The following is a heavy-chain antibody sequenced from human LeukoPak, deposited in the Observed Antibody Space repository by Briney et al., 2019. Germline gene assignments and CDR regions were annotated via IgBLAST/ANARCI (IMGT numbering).Heavy chain of an antibody. D-gene: IGHD1-14*01. Sequence: ASVKVSCKASGYTFTDYYMHWVRQAPGQGLEWMGRITPNSGDTNYAQKFQGRVTMTRDTSISTAYMELSRLRSDDTAVYYCARDGHRYDLDYWGQGTLVTVSS. CDR1: GYTFTDYY. CDR2: ITPNSGDT. V-gene: IGHV1-2*06. CDR3: ARDGHRYDLDY. J-gene: IGHJ4*02.